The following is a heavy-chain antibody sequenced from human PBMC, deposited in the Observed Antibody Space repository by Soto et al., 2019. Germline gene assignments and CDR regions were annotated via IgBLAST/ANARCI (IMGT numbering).Heavy chain of an antibody. V-gene: IGHV3-7*03. Sequence: GGSLRLSCAASGFIFSNAWINWVRQAPGKGLEWVANIEQDGSDEYYLDSVKGRFTISRDNAKNSVYLQMNSLGAEDTAVYYCARDQWRQFDYWGQGTLVTVPQ. J-gene: IGHJ4*02. D-gene: IGHD6-19*01. CDR3: ARDQWRQFDY. CDR2: IEQDGSDE. CDR1: GFIFSNAW.